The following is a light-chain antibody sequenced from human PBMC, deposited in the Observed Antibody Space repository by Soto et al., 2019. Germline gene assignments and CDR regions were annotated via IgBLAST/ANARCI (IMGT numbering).Light chain of an antibody. CDR3: QQSYSTPLT. CDR1: QSIRSY. CDR2: DAS. V-gene: IGKV1-39*01. J-gene: IGKJ4*01. Sequence: DIQMTQSPSSLSASAGARVPITCRASQSIRSYLNWYQQKPGKAPKLLIYDASNLQSGVPSRFSGSGSGTDFTLTISSLQPEDFATYYCQQSYSTPLTFGGGTKV.